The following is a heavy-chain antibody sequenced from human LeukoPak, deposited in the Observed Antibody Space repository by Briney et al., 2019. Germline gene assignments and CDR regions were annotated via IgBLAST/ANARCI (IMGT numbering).Heavy chain of an antibody. CDR1: GFTVSTNY. J-gene: IGHJ4*02. D-gene: IGHD1-26*01. V-gene: IGHV3-74*01. Sequence: GGSLRLSCAASGFTVSTNYMSWVRQAPGKGLVWVSHISNDGSTTGYADSVKGRFTISRDNAKSTVYLQMNSLRAEDTAVYYCARSLREWGQGTLVTVSS. CDR3: ARSLRE. CDR2: ISNDGSTT.